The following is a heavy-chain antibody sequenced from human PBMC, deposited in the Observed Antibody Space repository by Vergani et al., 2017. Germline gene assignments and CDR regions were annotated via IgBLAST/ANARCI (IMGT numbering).Heavy chain of an antibody. J-gene: IGHJ4*02. CDR3: ARAPIAARLLLDY. V-gene: IGHV3-7*01. Sequence: EVQLVESGGGLVQPGGSLRLSCAASGFTFSSYEMNWVRQAPGKGLEWVANIKKDGSEKYYVDSVKGRFTISRDNAKNSLYLQMNSLRAEDTAVYYCARAPIAARLLLDYWGQGTLVTVSS. D-gene: IGHD6-6*01. CDR1: GFTFSSYE. CDR2: IKKDGSEK.